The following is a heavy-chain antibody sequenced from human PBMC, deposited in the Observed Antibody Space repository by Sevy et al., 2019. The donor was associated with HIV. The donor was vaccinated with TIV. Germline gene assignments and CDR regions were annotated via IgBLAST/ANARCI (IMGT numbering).Heavy chain of an antibody. V-gene: IGHV3-30*02. CDR2: IQYDGSNK. Sequence: GGSLRLSCAASGFSFSSYGMHWVRQAPGKGLEWMSYIQYDGSNKDYADSVKGRFTISRDNSKNTLYLQMNSLRVEGTAVFYWVKEGGGEGGDHWGQGTLVTVSS. J-gene: IGHJ4*02. D-gene: IGHD2-21*01. CDR1: GFSFSSYG. CDR3: VKEGGGEGGDH.